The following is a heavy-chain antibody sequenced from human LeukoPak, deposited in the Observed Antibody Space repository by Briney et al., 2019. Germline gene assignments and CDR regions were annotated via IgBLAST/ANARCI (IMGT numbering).Heavy chain of an antibody. J-gene: IGHJ4*02. D-gene: IGHD3-10*01. CDR2: IWYDGSNK. Sequence: GGSLRLSCAASGFTFSSYSMHWVRQAPGKGLEWVAVIWYDGSNKYYADSVKGRFTISRDNSKNTLYLQMNSLRAEDTAVYYCARDRAHYYGSGSAQFDYWGQGTLVTVSS. V-gene: IGHV3-33*01. CDR1: GFTFSSYS. CDR3: ARDRAHYYGSGSAQFDY.